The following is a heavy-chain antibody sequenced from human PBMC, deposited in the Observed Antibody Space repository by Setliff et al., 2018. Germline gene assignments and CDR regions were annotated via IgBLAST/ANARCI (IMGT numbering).Heavy chain of an antibody. Sequence: ETLSLTCAVYGGSFSGYYWSWVRQAPGKGLEWVSGINWNGGSTGYADSVRGRFTISRDNSKSTLYLQMNSLRAEDTAVYYCAKDGDNYHDSGDYYHEFDYWGQGAQVTVSS. V-gene: IGHV3-20*04. CDR2: INWNGGST. CDR1: GGSFSGYY. CDR3: AKDGDNYHDSGDYYHEFDY. J-gene: IGHJ4*02. D-gene: IGHD3-22*01.